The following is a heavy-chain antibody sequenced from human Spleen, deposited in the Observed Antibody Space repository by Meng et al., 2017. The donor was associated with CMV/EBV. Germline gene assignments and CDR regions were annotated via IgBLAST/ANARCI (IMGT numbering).Heavy chain of an antibody. Sequence: GESLKISCGASGFTFSSYAMNWVRQAPGKGLEWVSSISGSGTVTYYADSVRGRFTISRDESQSTLYLQLSSLRVDDTAVYYCAKADYSNYFYWFDPWGQGTLVTVSS. CDR2: ISGSGTVT. J-gene: IGHJ5*02. D-gene: IGHD4-11*01. CDR1: GFTFSSYA. V-gene: IGHV3-23*01. CDR3: AKADYSNYFYWFDP.